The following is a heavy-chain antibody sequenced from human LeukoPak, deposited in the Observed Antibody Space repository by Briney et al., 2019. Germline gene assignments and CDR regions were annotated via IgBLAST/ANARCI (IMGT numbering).Heavy chain of an antibody. CDR3: ATAVSWFGELSAFDI. CDR1: GYTLTELS. Sequence: GASVTVSCTVSGYTLTELSMHWVRQAPGKGLEWMGGFDPEDGETIYAQKFQGRVTMTEDTSTDTAYMELSSLRSEDTAVYYCATAVSWFGELSAFDIWGQGTMVTVSS. J-gene: IGHJ3*02. CDR2: FDPEDGET. D-gene: IGHD3-10*01. V-gene: IGHV1-24*01.